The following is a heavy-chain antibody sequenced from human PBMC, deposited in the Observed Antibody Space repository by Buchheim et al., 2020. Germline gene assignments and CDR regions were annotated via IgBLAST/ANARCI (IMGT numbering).Heavy chain of an antibody. J-gene: IGHJ4*02. CDR3: AKVGWDYYDSSGYPDY. Sequence: EVQLLESGGGLVQPGGSLRLSCTASGFTFSSYAMSWVRQAPGKGLEWVSAISGSGGSTYYADSVKGRFTISRDNSKTTLYLQMNSLRAEDTAVYYCAKVGWDYYDSSGYPDYWGQGTL. CDR1: GFTFSSYA. D-gene: IGHD3-22*01. V-gene: IGHV3-23*01. CDR2: ISGSGGST.